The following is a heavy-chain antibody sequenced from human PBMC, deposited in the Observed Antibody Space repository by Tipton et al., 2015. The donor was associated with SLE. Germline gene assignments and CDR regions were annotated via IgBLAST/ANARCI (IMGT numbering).Heavy chain of an antibody. CDR1: GGSVSSGYY. D-gene: IGHD6-6*01. CDR3: AREGEYSSSAVDY. CDR2: INHSGST. Sequence: TLSLTCTVSGGSVSSGYYWSWIRQPPGKGLEWIGEINHSGSTNYNPSLKSRVTISVDTSKNQFSLKLSSVTAADTAVYYCAREGEYSSSAVDYWGQGTLVTVSA. J-gene: IGHJ4*02. V-gene: IGHV4-34*01.